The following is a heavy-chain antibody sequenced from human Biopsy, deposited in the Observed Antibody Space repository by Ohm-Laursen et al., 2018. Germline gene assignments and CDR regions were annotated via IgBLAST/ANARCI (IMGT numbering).Heavy chain of an antibody. D-gene: IGHD2-21*01. CDR3: ARPMSRVMAYGMDV. CDR2: IGGSGGGT. J-gene: IGHJ6*02. Sequence: GSLRLSCAASGLRFSMYAMSWVRQAPGKGLEWVSAIGGSGGGTYYADSVKGRFTISRDDSKNTVYLQMNSLRVEDRAVYYCARPMSRVMAYGMDVWGQGTTVTVSS. V-gene: IGHV3-23*01. CDR1: GLRFSMYA.